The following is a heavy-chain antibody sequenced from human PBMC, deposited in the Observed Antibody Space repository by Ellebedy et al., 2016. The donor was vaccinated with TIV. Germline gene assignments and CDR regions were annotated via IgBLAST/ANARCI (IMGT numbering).Heavy chain of an antibody. V-gene: IGHV3-43*01. CDR2: ISWDGGST. CDR3: AKAELVRDYYYGMDV. CDR1: GFTFDDYT. Sequence: GESLKISXAASGFTFDDYTMHWVRQAPGKGLEWVSLISWDGGSTYYADSVKGRFTISRDNSKNSLYLQMNSLRTEDTALYYCAKAELVRDYYYGMDVWGQGTTVTVSS. J-gene: IGHJ6*02. D-gene: IGHD6-13*01.